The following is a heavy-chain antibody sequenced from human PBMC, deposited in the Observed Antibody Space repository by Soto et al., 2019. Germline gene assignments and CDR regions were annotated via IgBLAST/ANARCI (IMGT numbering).Heavy chain of an antibody. V-gene: IGHV1-18*01. CDR3: ARDYSVTIFGVVNYYYYYMDV. Sequence: ASVKVSCKASGYTFTSYGISWVRQAPGQGLEWMGWIGAYNGNTNYAQKLQGRVTMTTDTSTSTAYMELRSLRSDDTAVYYCARDYSVTIFGVVNYYYYYMDVWGTTPTVTVSS. CDR2: IGAYNGNT. J-gene: IGHJ6*03. CDR1: GYTFTSYG. D-gene: IGHD3-3*01.